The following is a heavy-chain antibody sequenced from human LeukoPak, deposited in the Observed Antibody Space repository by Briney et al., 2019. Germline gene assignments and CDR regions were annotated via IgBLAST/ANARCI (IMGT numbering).Heavy chain of an antibody. CDR1: GFTFSSYA. V-gene: IGHV3-30-3*01. CDR2: ISYDGSNK. Sequence: GGSLGLSCAASGFTFSSYAMHWVRQAPGKGLEWVAVISYDGSNKYYADSVKGRFTISRDNSKNTLYLQMNSLRAEDTAVYYCASLQSFWGQGTLVTVSS. CDR3: ASLQSF. D-gene: IGHD5-24*01. J-gene: IGHJ4*02.